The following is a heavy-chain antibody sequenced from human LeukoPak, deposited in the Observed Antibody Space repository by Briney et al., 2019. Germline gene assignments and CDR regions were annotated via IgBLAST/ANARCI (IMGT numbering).Heavy chain of an antibody. Sequence: PGGSLRLSCAASGFTFSSYGVHWVRQAPGKGLGGVAVISYDGSNKYYADSVKSRFTISRDNSKNTLYLQMNSLRAEDTAVYYCAKAVPYYYYGMDVWGQGTTVTVSS. CDR1: GFTFSSYG. CDR2: ISYDGSNK. J-gene: IGHJ6*02. V-gene: IGHV3-30*18. CDR3: AKAVPYYYYGMDV.